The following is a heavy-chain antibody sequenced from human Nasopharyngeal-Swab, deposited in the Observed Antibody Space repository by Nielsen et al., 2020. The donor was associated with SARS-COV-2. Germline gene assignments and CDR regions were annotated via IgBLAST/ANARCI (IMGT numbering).Heavy chain of an antibody. CDR3: ARARRGYSYGSSDY. D-gene: IGHD5-18*01. CDR2: MRSKANNYAT. J-gene: IGHJ4*02. V-gene: IGHV3-73*01. Sequence: GGSLRLAWAATGFTFSGSAMYWVRHASRKGLEWVCRMRSKANNYATAYAASVRGRCTISRDDSKNTAYLQMDSLKTEDTAVYYCARARRGYSYGSSDYWGQGTLVTVSS. CDR1: GFTFSGSA.